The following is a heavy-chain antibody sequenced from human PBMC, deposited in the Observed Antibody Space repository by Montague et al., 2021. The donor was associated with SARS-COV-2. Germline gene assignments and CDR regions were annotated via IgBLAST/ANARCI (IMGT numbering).Heavy chain of an antibody. D-gene: IGHD6-19*01. J-gene: IGHJ6*02. V-gene: IGHV4-4*02. Sequence: SETLSLTCTVSGGFISSSNWWSWVRQPPGKGLEWIGEIYHSGSINYNPXXESRVTISVDKSKNQFSLKLSSVTAADTAVYYCARESSGCFFRRCSRYGMDVWGQGTTVTVSS. CDR1: GGFISSSNW. CDR3: ARESSGCFFRRCSRYGMDV. CDR2: IYHSGSI.